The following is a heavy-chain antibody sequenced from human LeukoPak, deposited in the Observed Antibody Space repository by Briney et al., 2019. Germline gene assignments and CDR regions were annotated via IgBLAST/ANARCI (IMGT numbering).Heavy chain of an antibody. V-gene: IGHV4-38-2*02. CDR2: VYHNGET. Sequence: SETLSLTCTVSGYSITTNYYWAWSRQSPGTGLGWIGRVYHNGETYYNPSLKIRVIISVDTSKNEFSLRLTSVTAADTAVYYCVTPRSWELSDMAVWGKGTTVIVSS. CDR3: VTPRSWELSDMAV. D-gene: IGHD1-26*01. J-gene: IGHJ6*03. CDR1: GYSITTNYY.